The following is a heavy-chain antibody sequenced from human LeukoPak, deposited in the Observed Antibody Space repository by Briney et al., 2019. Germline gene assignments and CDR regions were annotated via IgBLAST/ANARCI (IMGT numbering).Heavy chain of an antibody. Sequence: GGSLRLSCAASGFTFSDYYMSWIRQAPGEGLEWVSYISSSGSTIYYADSVKGRFTISRDNAKNSLYLQMNSLRAEDTAVYYCARDLSDIVVVVAATQSMDVWGKGTTVTISS. V-gene: IGHV3-11*01. CDR1: GFTFSDYY. CDR2: ISSSGSTI. CDR3: ARDLSDIVVVVAATQSMDV. J-gene: IGHJ6*03. D-gene: IGHD2-15*01.